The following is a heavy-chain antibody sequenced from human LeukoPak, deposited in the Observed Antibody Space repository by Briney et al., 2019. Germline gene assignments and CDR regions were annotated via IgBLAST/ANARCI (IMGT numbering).Heavy chain of an antibody. Sequence: PGRSLRLSCTASGFTFGDYAMSWVRQAPGKGLEWVGFIRSKAYGGTTEYAASVKGRFTISRDDSKSIAYLQMNSLKTEDTAVYYCTRKVRGVISWLIDYWGQGTLVTVSS. CDR2: IRSKAYGGTT. CDR3: TRKVRGVISWLIDY. D-gene: IGHD3-10*01. CDR1: GFTFGDYA. J-gene: IGHJ4*02. V-gene: IGHV3-49*04.